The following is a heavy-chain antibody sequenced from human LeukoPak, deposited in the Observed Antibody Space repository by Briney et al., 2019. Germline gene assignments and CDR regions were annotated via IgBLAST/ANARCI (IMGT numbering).Heavy chain of an antibody. J-gene: IGHJ4*02. CDR3: ARDRYCSGGSCYPFDY. CDR1: GFTFSSYW. Sequence: GGSLRLSCAASGFTFSSYWMHWVRHAPGKGLVWVSRINSDGSSTIYADSVKGRFTISRDNAKNTLYLQMNSLRVEDTAVYYCARDRYCSGGSCYPFDYWGQGTLVTVSS. D-gene: IGHD2-15*01. CDR2: INSDGSST. V-gene: IGHV3-74*01.